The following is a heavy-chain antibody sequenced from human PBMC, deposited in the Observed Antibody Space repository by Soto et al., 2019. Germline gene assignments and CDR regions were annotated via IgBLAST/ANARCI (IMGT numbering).Heavy chain of an antibody. CDR2: IISNGGST. V-gene: IGHV3-64D*06. Sequence: PGGSLRLSCSASGFTFSNYAMHWVRQAPGKGLECVSVIISNGGSTYYADSVTGRFTISRDNSKNTLYLQMSSLRVEDTAVYYCVKDRGSSWYDTYYYGMDAWGQGTTVTVSS. J-gene: IGHJ6*02. CDR3: VKDRGSSWYDTYYYGMDA. D-gene: IGHD6-13*01. CDR1: GFTFSNYA.